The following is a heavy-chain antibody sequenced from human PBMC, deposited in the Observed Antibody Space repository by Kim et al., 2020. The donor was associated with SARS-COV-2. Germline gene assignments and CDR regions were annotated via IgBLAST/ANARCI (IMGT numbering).Heavy chain of an antibody. D-gene: IGHD1-1*01. V-gene: IGHV4-39*07. CDR1: GGSISSSSYY. CDR2: IYYSGST. CDR3: ARKGYARAYYYFDY. Sequence: SETLSLTCTVSGGSISSSSYYWGWIRQPPGKGLEWIGSIYYSGSTYYNPSLKSRVTISVDTSKNQFSLKLSSVTAADTAVYYCARKGYARAYYYFDYWGQGTLVTVSS. J-gene: IGHJ4*02.